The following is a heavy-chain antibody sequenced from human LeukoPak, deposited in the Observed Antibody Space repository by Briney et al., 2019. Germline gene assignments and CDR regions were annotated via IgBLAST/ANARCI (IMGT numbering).Heavy chain of an antibody. CDR1: GGSISSSSYY. Sequence: PSETMSLTCTVSGGSISSSSYYWGWLRQPPGKGLEWFGDISYSGSTYYNPSLKSRVTISVDTSKNQFSLKLSSVTATDTAVYYCASGGSSSWYRWFDPWGQGTLVTVSS. V-gene: IGHV4-39*01. CDR2: ISYSGST. J-gene: IGHJ5*02. D-gene: IGHD6-13*01. CDR3: ASGGSSSWYRWFDP.